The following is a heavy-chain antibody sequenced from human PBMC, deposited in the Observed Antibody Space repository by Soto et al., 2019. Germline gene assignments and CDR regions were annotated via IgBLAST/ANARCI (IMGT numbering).Heavy chain of an antibody. CDR1: GFTFSSYD. D-gene: IGHD6-13*01. V-gene: IGHV3-13*01. CDR2: IGTAGDT. Sequence: GGSLRLSCAASGFTFSSYDMHWVRQATGKGLEWVSAIGTAGDTYYPGSVKGRFTISRENAKNSLYLQMNSLRAGDTAVYYCARQQLDYYYYYGMDVWGQGTTVTVSS. CDR3: ARQQLDYYYYYGMDV. J-gene: IGHJ6*02.